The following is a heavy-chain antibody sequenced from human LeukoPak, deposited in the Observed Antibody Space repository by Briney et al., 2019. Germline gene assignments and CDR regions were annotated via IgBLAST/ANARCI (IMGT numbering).Heavy chain of an antibody. J-gene: IGHJ3*02. V-gene: IGHV3-30*04. Sequence: GGSLRLSRAASGFTFSSYAMHWVRQAPGKGLEWVAVISYDGSNKYYADSVKGRFTISRDNSKNTLYLQMNSLRAEDTAVYYCAREWDIVVVVAAHSDAFDIWGQGTMVTVSS. D-gene: IGHD2-15*01. CDR2: ISYDGSNK. CDR1: GFTFSSYA. CDR3: AREWDIVVVVAAHSDAFDI.